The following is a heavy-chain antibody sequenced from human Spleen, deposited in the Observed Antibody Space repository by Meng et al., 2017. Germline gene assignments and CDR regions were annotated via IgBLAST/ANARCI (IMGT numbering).Heavy chain of an antibody. J-gene: IGHJ4*02. V-gene: IGHV3-19*01. CDR2: VSWNGSRT. CDR3: ARDPSYTADYNFDY. Sequence: GGSLRLSCAASGFTFSNSDMDWVRQAPGKGLEWVSGVSWNGSRTHYADSVKGRFIISRDNSRNFLYQQMNSLRPEDMAVYYCARDPSYTADYNFDYWGQGTLVTVSS. CDR1: GFTFSNSD. D-gene: IGHD4/OR15-4a*01.